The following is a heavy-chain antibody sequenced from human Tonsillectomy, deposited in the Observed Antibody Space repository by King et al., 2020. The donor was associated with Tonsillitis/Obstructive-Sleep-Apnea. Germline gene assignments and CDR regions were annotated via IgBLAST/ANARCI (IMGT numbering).Heavy chain of an antibody. Sequence: VQLVESGGGVVQPGRSLRLSCAASGFTFSTSGMHWVRQAPGKGLEWVAVIWFDGSNKYYTDSVKGRFTISRDNSKNTLYLQMNSLRAEDTAVYYCAKDRGSTYGPSDAFDIWGQGTMVTVSS. D-gene: IGHD5-18*01. CDR2: IWFDGSNK. J-gene: IGHJ3*02. CDR1: GFTFSTSG. V-gene: IGHV3-33*06. CDR3: AKDRGSTYGPSDAFDI.